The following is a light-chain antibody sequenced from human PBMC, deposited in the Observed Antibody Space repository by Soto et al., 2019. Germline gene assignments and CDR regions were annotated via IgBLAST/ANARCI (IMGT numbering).Light chain of an antibody. J-gene: IGKJ3*01. Sequence: DIQMTQSPSSLSASVGDRVTITCQASQDISDKLNWYQQKSGKPPNLLIYEASNLELGVPSRFSVSASGTDFTFTISSLQPEDYGTYYCQQYSNLPFTFGPGTKIDIK. V-gene: IGKV1-33*01. CDR2: EAS. CDR1: QDISDK. CDR3: QQYSNLPFT.